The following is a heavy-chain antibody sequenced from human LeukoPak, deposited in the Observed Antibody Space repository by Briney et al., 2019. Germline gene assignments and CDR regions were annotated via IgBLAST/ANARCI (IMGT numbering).Heavy chain of an antibody. CDR1: GGSISSSSYY. CDR2: IYYSGST. CDR3: ARLRFGGVIGY. J-gene: IGHJ4*02. Sequence: SETLSLTCTVSGGSISSSSYYWGWIRQPPGKGLEWIGSIYYSGSTYYNPSLKSRVTISVDTSKNQFSLKLSSVTAADTAVYYCARLRFGGVIGYWGQGTLVTVSS. D-gene: IGHD3-16*01. V-gene: IGHV4-39*07.